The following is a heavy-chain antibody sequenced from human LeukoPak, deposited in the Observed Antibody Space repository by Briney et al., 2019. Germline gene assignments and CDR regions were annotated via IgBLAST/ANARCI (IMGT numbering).Heavy chain of an antibody. CDR3: AKSGGNADFDY. Sequence: PGGSLRLSCADSGFTFSSYWMSWVRQTPGKGLEWVADMKGDGSDKQYLDSVKGRFTISRDNARNSLYLQMNSLRGEDTAVYYCAKSGGNADFDYWGQGTLVTVSS. D-gene: IGHD4-23*01. J-gene: IGHJ4*02. CDR2: MKGDGSDK. V-gene: IGHV3-7*01. CDR1: GFTFSSYW.